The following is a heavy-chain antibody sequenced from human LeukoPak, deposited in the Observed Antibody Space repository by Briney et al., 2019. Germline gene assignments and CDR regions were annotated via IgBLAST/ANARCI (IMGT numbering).Heavy chain of an antibody. CDR2: IYTSGST. Sequence: PSETLSLTCTVSGGSISSYYWSWIRQPPGKGLEWIGYIYTSGSTNYNPSLKSRVTISVDTSKNQFSLKLSSVTAADTAVYYCARHHFADCSSTSCIGYYYYMDVWGKGTTVTVSS. V-gene: IGHV4-4*09. CDR3: ARHHFADCSSTSCIGYYYYMDV. J-gene: IGHJ6*03. D-gene: IGHD2-2*01. CDR1: GGSISSYY.